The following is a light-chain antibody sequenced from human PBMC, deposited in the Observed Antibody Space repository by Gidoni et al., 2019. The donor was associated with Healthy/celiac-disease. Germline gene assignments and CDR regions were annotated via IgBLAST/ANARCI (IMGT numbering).Light chain of an antibody. CDR3: QQYYSTPFT. V-gene: IGKV4-1*01. Sequence: IVMTQSPDSLAVSLGESATINCKSSQSVLYSSNNKNYLAWYQQKPGQPPKLLIYWASTRDSGVPDRFSGSGSGTDFTLTISSLQAEDVAVYYCQQYYSTPFTFGPGTKVDIK. CDR1: QSVLYSSNNKNY. J-gene: IGKJ3*01. CDR2: WAS.